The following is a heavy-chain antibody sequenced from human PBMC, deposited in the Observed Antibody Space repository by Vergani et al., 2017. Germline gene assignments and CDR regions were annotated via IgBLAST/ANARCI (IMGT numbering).Heavy chain of an antibody. D-gene: IGHD2-21*01. Sequence: QVQLVQSGAEVKKPGSSVRVSCKASGGSFSTYGISWLRQAPGQGLQWMGGIIPIFDKANYAQRFQGRVILTADKSTNTAYMELTSLGSEDTAMYYCAREVRSPYCGGDCYSEGDAFDIWGQGTMVTVSS. CDR1: GGSFSTYG. V-gene: IGHV1-69*06. CDR3: AREVRSPYCGGDCYSEGDAFDI. J-gene: IGHJ3*02. CDR2: IIPIFDKA.